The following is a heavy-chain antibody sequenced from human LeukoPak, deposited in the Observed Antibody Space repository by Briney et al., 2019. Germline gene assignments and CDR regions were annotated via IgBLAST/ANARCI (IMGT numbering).Heavy chain of an antibody. CDR2: ISSSSTI. V-gene: IGHV3-48*01. J-gene: IGHJ5*02. CDR3: ARDGEVAGRFDP. Sequence: GGSLRLSCAASGFTFSSYSMNWVRQAPGKGLEWVSYISSSSTIYYADSVKGRFTISRDNAKNSLYLQMNSLRAEDTAVYYCARDGEVAGRFDPWGQGTLVTVSS. CDR1: GFTFSSYS. D-gene: IGHD6-19*01.